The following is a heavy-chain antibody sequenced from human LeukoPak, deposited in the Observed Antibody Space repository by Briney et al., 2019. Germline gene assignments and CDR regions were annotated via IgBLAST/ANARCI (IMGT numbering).Heavy chain of an antibody. Sequence: GESLKISGKGSGYSFTTYWIGWVRQMPGKGLEWKGIIYPADSDTRYSASFQCQVTISADKSISTPYLQWSSPKASDTAMYYCARGSGLPDYWGQGTLVTVSS. D-gene: IGHD3/OR15-3a*01. CDR1: GYSFTTYW. CDR2: IYPADSDT. J-gene: IGHJ4*02. V-gene: IGHV5-51*01. CDR3: ARGSGLPDY.